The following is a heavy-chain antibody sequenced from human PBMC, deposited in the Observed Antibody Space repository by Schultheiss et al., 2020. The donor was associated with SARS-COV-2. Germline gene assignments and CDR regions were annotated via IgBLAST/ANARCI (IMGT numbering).Heavy chain of an antibody. V-gene: IGHV3-23*01. Sequence: GESLKISCAASGFTFSSYAMSWVRQAPGKGLEWVSAISGSGGSTYYADSVKGRFTISRDNAKNSLYLQMNSLRAEDTAVYYCARVRRTYFDYWGQGTLVTVSS. CDR3: ARVRRTYFDY. CDR2: ISGSGGST. J-gene: IGHJ4*02. CDR1: GFTFSSYA.